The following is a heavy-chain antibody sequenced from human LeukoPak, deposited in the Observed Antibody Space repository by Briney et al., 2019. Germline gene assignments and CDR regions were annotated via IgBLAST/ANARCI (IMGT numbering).Heavy chain of an antibody. V-gene: IGHV1-18*01. Sequence: GASVKVSCKASGYTFTSYGISWVRQAPGQGLEWMGWISAYNGNTNYAQKFQGRVTMTRNTSISTAYMELSSLRSEDTAVYYCARDNYNILTGYIRYAFDIWAKGQWSPSLQ. CDR1: GYTFTSYG. J-gene: IGHJ3*02. CDR2: ISAYNGNT. CDR3: ARDNYNILTGYIRYAFDI. D-gene: IGHD3-9*01.